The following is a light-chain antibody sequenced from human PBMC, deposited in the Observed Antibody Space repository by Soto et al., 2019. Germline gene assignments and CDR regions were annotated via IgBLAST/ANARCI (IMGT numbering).Light chain of an antibody. J-gene: IGKJ5*01. CDR1: QDISNY. V-gene: IGKV1-33*01. CDR2: DAS. Sequence: DIQMTQSPSSLSASVGDRVTITCQASQDISNYLNWYQQKPGKAPKLLIYDASNLETGVPSRFSGSGPGTDFPFTISSLQPEDIATYYCQQYDNLPAITFGQGTRLEIK. CDR3: QQYDNLPAIT.